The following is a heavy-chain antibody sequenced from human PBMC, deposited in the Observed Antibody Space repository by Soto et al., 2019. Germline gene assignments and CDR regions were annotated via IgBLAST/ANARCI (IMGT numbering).Heavy chain of an antibody. CDR3: ARLYDYIWGSYRYIWFDP. CDR1: GGSISSYY. Sequence: QVQLQESGPGLVKPSETLSLTCTVSGGSISSYYWSWIRQPPGKGLEWIGYIYYSGSTNYNPSLTSRVTISVDTSKNQFSLKLSSVTAADTAVYYCARLYDYIWGSYRYIWFDPWGQGTLVTVSS. D-gene: IGHD3-16*02. CDR2: IYYSGST. V-gene: IGHV4-59*08. J-gene: IGHJ5*02.